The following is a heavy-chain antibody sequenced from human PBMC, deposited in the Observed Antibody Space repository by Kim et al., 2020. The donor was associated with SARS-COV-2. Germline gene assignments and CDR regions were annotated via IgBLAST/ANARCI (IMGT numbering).Heavy chain of an antibody. J-gene: IGHJ4*02. D-gene: IGHD1-1*01. CDR3: ARGAGYNNYVDY. CDR2: ISADNGDT. CDR1: GYTFTTYG. V-gene: IGHV1-18*01. Sequence: ASVKVSCKASGYTFTTYGLSWVRQAPGQGLQWMGWISADNGDTNYAQHLQGRVTMTTDTSTSTAYMELRSLRSDDTAVYYCARGAGYNNYVDYWGQGTLVTVSS.